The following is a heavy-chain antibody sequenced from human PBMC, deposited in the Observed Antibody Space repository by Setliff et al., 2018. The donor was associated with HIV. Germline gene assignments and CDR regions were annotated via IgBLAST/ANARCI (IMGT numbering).Heavy chain of an antibody. J-gene: IGHJ4*02. D-gene: IGHD4-17*01. CDR3: AGDYAGRFDY. V-gene: IGHV4-59*01. Sequence: SETLSLTCTVSGGSISSYYWSWLRQPPGKGLEWIGYIYYSGSTTYNPSRKSRVAISVDTSKNQFSLRLTSVTAADTAVYYCAGDYAGRFDYWGQGTLVTVSS. CDR1: GGSISSYY. CDR2: IYYSGST.